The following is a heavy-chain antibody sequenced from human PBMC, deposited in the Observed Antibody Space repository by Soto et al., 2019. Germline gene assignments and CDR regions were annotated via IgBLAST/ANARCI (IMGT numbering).Heavy chain of an antibody. CDR3: AKDSCSGGSCYSHFDY. CDR1: GFTFDDYA. D-gene: IGHD2-15*01. J-gene: IGHJ4*02. Sequence: EVQLVESGGGLVQPGRSLRLSCAASGFTFDDYAMHWVRQAPGKGLEWVSGISWNSGSIGYADSVKGRFTISRDNAKNSLNLQMNSLRAEDTALYYCAKDSCSGGSCYSHFDYWGQGTLVTVSS. V-gene: IGHV3-9*01. CDR2: ISWNSGSI.